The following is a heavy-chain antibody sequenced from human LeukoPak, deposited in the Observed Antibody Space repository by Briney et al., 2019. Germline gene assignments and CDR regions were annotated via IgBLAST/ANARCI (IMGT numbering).Heavy chain of an antibody. CDR3: AKDPSAQGYGGNSGGVYYYYYMDV. CDR1: GFTFSSYG. CDR2: ISGSGGST. Sequence: GGSLRLSCAASGFTFSSYGMHWVRQAPGKGLEWVSAISGSGGSTYYADSVKGRFTISRDNSKNTLYLQMNSLRAEDTAVYYCAKDPSAQGYGGNSGGVYYYYYMDVWGKGTTVTVSS. V-gene: IGHV3-23*01. D-gene: IGHD4-23*01. J-gene: IGHJ6*03.